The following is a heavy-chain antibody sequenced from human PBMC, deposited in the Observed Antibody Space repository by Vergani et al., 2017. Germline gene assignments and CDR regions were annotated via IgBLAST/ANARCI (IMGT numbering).Heavy chain of an antibody. J-gene: IGHJ4*02. Sequence: VQLVETGGGLIQPGGSLRLSCAASGFTVSSNYMSWVRQAPGKGLEWVAVISYDGSNKYYADSVKGRFTISRDNSKNTLYLQMNSLRAEDTAVYYCAADPRIAAAGHFDYWGQGTLVTVSS. CDR2: ISYDGSNK. D-gene: IGHD6-13*01. CDR3: AADPRIAAAGHFDY. CDR1: GFTVSSNY. V-gene: IGHV3-30*03.